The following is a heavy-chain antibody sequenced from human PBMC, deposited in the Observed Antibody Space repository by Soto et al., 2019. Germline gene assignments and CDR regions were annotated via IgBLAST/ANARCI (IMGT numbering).Heavy chain of an antibody. D-gene: IGHD6-19*01. V-gene: IGHV3-23*01. CDR1: GFTFSSYA. J-gene: IGHJ5*02. CDR2: ISGSGGST. CDR3: AKAPSSGWYFPWFDP. Sequence: EVQLLESGGGSVQPGGSLRLSCAASGFTFSSYAMSWVRQAPGKGLEWVPAISGSGGSTYYADSVKGRFTISRDNSKNKLYLQMNSLRAEDTAVYYCAKAPSSGWYFPWFDPWGQGTLVTVSS.